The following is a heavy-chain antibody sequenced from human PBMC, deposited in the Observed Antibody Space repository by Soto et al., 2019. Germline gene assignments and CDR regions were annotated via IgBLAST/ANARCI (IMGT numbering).Heavy chain of an antibody. CDR3: ARISGGYYTHYFDY. CDR1: GFSLSNARMG. J-gene: IGHJ4*02. Sequence: KSGPTLVNPTETLTLTCTVSGFSLSNARMGVSWIRQPPGKALEWLAHIFSNDEKSYSTSLKSRLTISKDTSKSQVVLTMTNMDPVDTATYYCARISGGYYTHYFDYWGQGTLVTVSS. D-gene: IGHD3-3*01. V-gene: IGHV2-26*01. CDR2: IFSNDEK.